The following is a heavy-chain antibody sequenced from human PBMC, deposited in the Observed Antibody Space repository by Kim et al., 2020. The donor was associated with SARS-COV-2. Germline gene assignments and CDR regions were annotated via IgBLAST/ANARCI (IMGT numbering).Heavy chain of an antibody. CDR3: ARGRDGNSNSWYINY. D-gene: IGHD6-13*01. V-gene: IGHV3-30*04. CDR1: GFIFSTYA. CDR2: ITNDGNTK. Sequence: GGSLRLSCVGSGFIFSTYAMHWIRQAPGKGLEWVAVITNDGNTKYYEDSVKGRFTRSRDNSKNTVDLQMDSLRSEDTAVYYCARGRDGNSNSWYINYWGQGTLVTVSS. J-gene: IGHJ4*02.